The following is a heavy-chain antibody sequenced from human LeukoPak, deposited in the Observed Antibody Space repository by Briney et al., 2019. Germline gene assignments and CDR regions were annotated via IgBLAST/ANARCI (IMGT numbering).Heavy chain of an antibody. Sequence: PSETLSLTCTVSGGSISSYYWSWIRQPAGKGLEWIGRIYTSGSTNYNPSLKSRVTMSVDTSKNQFSLKLSSVTAADTAVYYCARGMVRGVIITSDYYYYMDVWGKGTTVAISS. D-gene: IGHD3-10*01. J-gene: IGHJ6*03. V-gene: IGHV4-4*07. CDR2: IYTSGST. CDR3: ARGMVRGVIITSDYYYYMDV. CDR1: GGSISSYY.